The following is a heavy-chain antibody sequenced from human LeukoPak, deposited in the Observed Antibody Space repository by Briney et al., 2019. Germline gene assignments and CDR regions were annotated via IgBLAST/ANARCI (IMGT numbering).Heavy chain of an antibody. CDR1: GFTYDSYS. D-gene: IGHD3-16*01. V-gene: IGHV3-21*01. CDR2: ISSRSSYK. CDR3: KWGGDAFDI. Sequence: PGGSLRLFCAASGFTYDSYSMNWVRQGPGKGLEWVSSISSRSSYKYYADSVKGRFTISRDNAKNSLYLQMNSLRAEDTAVYYCKWGGDAFDIWGQGTMVTVSA. J-gene: IGHJ3*02.